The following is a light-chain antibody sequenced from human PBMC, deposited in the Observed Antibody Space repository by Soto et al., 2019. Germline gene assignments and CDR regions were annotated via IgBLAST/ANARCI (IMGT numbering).Light chain of an antibody. V-gene: IGKV1-5*03. J-gene: IGKJ4*01. CDR3: QQYNSYSLT. CDR1: QSISSW. CDR2: KAS. Sequence: DIQMTQSPSTLSASVGDRVTITCRASQSISSWLAWYQQKPGKAPKLLIYKASSLESGVPSRFSGSGSGTEFTLTIISLQPDDFATYYCQQYNSYSLTFGGGTKVEIK.